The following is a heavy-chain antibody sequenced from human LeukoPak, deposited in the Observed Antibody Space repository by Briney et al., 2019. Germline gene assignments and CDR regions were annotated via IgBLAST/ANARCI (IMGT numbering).Heavy chain of an antibody. V-gene: IGHV4-59*11. D-gene: IGHD1-14*01. CDR2: ISHIGST. Sequence: PSETLSLTCTVSGASISGHYLTWLRQPPGKGLEWIGYISHIGSTNYNPSLKSRVTISVDTSKNQFSLKLTSVTAADTAVYYCARDRISINALDMWGQGTMVTVSS. CDR1: GASISGHY. CDR3: ARDRISINALDM. J-gene: IGHJ3*02.